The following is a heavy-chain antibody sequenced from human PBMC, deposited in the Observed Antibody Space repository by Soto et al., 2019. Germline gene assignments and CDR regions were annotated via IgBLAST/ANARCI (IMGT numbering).Heavy chain of an antibody. CDR2: VFYTGFT. D-gene: IGHD1-20*01. J-gene: IGHJ4*02. V-gene: IGHV4-39*01. CDR3: AISLKGYNWNYIDH. CDR1: GASISGSYYY. Sequence: SSETLSLTCAVSGASISGSYYYWAWLRQSPGKGPERLGSVFYTGFTSYNRSLESRVSVSGETPKSQFSLTMRVVTAADTAVYYCAISLKGYNWNYIDHWGQGSLVAVSS.